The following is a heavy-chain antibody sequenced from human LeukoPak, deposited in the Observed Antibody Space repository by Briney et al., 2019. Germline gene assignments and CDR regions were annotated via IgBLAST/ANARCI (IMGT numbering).Heavy chain of an antibody. V-gene: IGHV4-39*01. D-gene: IGHD5-18*01. CDR2: IYYNGDT. CDR3: ARLRGYTYGNPGY. J-gene: IGHJ4*02. Sequence: SETLSLTCTVSGASISSSSYYWGWIRQPPGKGLEWIGSIYYNGDTYYNSSLKSRLTISVDTSKNQFTLKLSPVTAADTALYYCARLRGYTYGNPGYWGQGSLVTVSS. CDR1: GASISSSSYY.